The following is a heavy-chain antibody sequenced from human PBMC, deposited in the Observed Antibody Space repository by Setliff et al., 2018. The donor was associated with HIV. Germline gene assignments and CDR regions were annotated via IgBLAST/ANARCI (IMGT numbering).Heavy chain of an antibody. CDR3: ARLRRSNNYYFDY. CDR1: DGPFNDNY. J-gene: IGHJ4*02. V-gene: IGHV4-34*01. CDR2: INHSGST. D-gene: IGHD1-1*01. Sequence: SETLSLTCAVYDGPFNDNYWSWIRQPPGKGLEWIGEINHSGSTNYNPSLKSRVTISVDTAKNQFSLKVSSVTAADTAVYYCARLRRSNNYYFDYWGQGTLVTVSS.